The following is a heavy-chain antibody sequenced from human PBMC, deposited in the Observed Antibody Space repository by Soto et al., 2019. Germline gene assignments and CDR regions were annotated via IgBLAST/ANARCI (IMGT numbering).Heavy chain of an antibody. D-gene: IGHD2-15*01. CDR2: INHSGTT. J-gene: IGHJ4*02. Sequence: SETLSLTCAVYGGSFSGYYWSWIRQSPGKGLEWIGEINHSGTTNDNPSLMSRVTISVDTSKNQFSLKLSSVTAADTALYYCARGKTYCNGGGCYGQYDYWGQGTPVTVS. V-gene: IGHV4-34*01. CDR3: ARGKTYCNGGGCYGQYDY. CDR1: GGSFSGYY.